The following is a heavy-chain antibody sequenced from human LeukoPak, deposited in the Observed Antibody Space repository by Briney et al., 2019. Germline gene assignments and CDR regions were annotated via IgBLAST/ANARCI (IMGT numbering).Heavy chain of an antibody. CDR2: IKQDGSEK. CDR3: ARETDYGYSSGWYTYYLDY. D-gene: IGHD6-19*01. V-gene: IGHV3-7*03. J-gene: IGHJ4*02. Sequence: GGSLRLSCAASGFTFSSYWMSWVRQAPGKGLEWVANIKQDGSEKYYVDSVKGRFTISRDNAKNSLYLQMNSLRAEDTAVYYCARETDYGYSSGWYTYYLDYWGQGTLVTVSS. CDR1: GFTFSSYW.